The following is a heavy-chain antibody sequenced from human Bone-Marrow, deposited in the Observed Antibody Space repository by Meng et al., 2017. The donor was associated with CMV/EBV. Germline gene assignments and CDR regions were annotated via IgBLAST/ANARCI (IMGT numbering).Heavy chain of an antibody. V-gene: IGHV3-20*03. D-gene: IGHD2-2*01. Sequence: SGLTFDDYGMSWVRQAQGKGLEWVSGINWNGGSTGYADSVKGRFTISRDNAKNSLYLQMNSLRAEDTALYYCARDLPGIVVVPAAIDWGQGTLVTVSS. CDR2: INWNGGST. CDR3: ARDLPGIVVVPAAID. J-gene: IGHJ4*02. CDR1: GLTFDDYG.